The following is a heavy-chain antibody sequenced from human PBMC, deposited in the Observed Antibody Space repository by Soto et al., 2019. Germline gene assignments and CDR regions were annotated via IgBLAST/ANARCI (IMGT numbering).Heavy chain of an antibody. D-gene: IGHD4-17*01. V-gene: IGHV1-46*01. J-gene: IGHJ6*02. CDR3: GVTTGLDYYYYGMDV. Sequence: ASVKVSCKASGYTFTSYYMHWVRQAPGQRLEWMGIINPSGGSTSYAQKFQGRVTITRDTSASTAYMELSSLRSEDTAVYYCGVTTGLDYYYYGMDVWGQGTTVTVSS. CDR2: INPSGGST. CDR1: GYTFTSYY.